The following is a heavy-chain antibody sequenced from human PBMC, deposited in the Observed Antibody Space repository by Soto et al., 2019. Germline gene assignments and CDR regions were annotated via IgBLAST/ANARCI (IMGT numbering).Heavy chain of an antibody. CDR1: GFTCTSSA. D-gene: IGHD3-3*01. V-gene: IGHV1-58*01. CDR3: AAGAGGELRFLEWLLTGAYGMDV. J-gene: IGHJ6*02. Sequence: SVKVSCKASGFTCTSSAVQWVRQARGQRLEWIGWIVVGSGNTNYAQKFQERVTITRDMSTSTAYMELSSLRSEDTAVYYCAAGAGGELRFLEWLLTGAYGMDVWCQGTTVAVSS. CDR2: IVVGSGNT.